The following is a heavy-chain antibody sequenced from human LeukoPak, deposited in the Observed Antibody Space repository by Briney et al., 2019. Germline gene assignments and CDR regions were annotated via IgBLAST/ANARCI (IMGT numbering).Heavy chain of an antibody. CDR1: GGSISSSSYY. J-gene: IGHJ6*03. Sequence: PSETLSLTCTVSGGSISSSSYYWGWIRQPPGKGLEWIGSIYYSGSTNYNPSLKSRVTISVDTSKNQFSLKLSSVTAADTAVYYCARRGGYYGSGSYHRFYYYYYYYMDVWGKGTTVTISS. D-gene: IGHD3-10*01. CDR2: IYYSGST. CDR3: ARRGGYYGSGSYHRFYYYYYYYMDV. V-gene: IGHV4-39*07.